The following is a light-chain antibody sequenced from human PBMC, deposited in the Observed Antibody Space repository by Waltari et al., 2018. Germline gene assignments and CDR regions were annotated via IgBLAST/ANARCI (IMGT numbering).Light chain of an antibody. CDR2: SDK. Sequence: QSVVTQPPSASGTPGQWVTISCSGSSSNIGSNTVNWYQQLPETAPKLLVYSDKHRPSGVPGRFSGSKSGTSASLAISGLQSEDEACYYCAAWDDSLNAVVFGGGTKLTVL. CDR3: AAWDDSLNAVV. V-gene: IGLV1-44*01. J-gene: IGLJ3*02. CDR1: SSNIGSNT.